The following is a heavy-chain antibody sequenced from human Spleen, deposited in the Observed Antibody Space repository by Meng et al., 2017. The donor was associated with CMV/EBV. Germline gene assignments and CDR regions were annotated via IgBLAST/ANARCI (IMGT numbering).Heavy chain of an antibody. CDR1: GFTFSNYG. D-gene: IGHD6-19*01. CDR2: IWYDGSDK. J-gene: IGHJ4*02. CDR3: AREMWLAQGGLIGFDY. Sequence: GGSLRLSCAASGFTFSNYGMHWVRQAPGKGLEWVAVIWYDGSDKYSADSVKGRFTISRDNGKNTLYLHMSSLRGEDTAVYYCAREMWLAQGGLIGFDYWGQGTLVTVSS. V-gene: IGHV3-33*01.